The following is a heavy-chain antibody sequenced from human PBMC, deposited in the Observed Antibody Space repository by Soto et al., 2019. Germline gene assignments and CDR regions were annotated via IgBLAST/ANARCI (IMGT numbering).Heavy chain of an antibody. CDR3: ARHPERIAQIGWFDP. D-gene: IGHD6-13*01. Sequence: EVQLVESGGGLVQPGGSLRLSCAASGFTFSSYSMNWVRQAPGKGLVWVSYISSSSSTIYYADSVKGRFTISRDNAKNSLYLQMNSLRAEDTAEYYCARHPERIAQIGWFDPWGQGTLVTVSS. CDR1: GFTFSSYS. J-gene: IGHJ5*02. V-gene: IGHV3-48*01. CDR2: ISSSSSTI.